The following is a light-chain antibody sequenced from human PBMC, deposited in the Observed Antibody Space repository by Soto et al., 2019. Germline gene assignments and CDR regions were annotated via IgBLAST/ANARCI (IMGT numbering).Light chain of an antibody. CDR3: QQYYSSPIT. J-gene: IGKJ5*01. CDR2: WAS. V-gene: IGKV4-1*01. Sequence: DIVMTQSPDSLAVSLGERATINCKSSQSVLYSSNNKNYLAWYQQKPGQSPKLLIYWASIRESGVPDRFSGSGSETDFTLTISSLQAEDVAVYYCQQYYSSPITFGQGTRLEIK. CDR1: QSVLYSSNNKNY.